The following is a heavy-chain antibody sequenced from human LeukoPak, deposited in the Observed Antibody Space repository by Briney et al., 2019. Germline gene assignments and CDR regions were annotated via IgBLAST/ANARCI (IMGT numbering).Heavy chain of an antibody. J-gene: IGHJ4*02. CDR1: GFSLSSYW. D-gene: IGHD6-13*01. CDR2: INSDGSTT. CDR3: AGRQYRSSWYYFGY. Sequence: GGSLRLSCAASGFSLSSYWMHWVRQAPGKGLVWVSRINSDGSTTNYADSVKGRFTISRDNAKNTLYLQMNSLRAEDTAVYYCAGRQYRSSWYYFGYWGQGTLVTVYS. V-gene: IGHV3-74*01.